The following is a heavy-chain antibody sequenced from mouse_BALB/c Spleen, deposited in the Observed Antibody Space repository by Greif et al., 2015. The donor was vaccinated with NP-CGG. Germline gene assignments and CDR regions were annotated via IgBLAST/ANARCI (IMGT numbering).Heavy chain of an antibody. CDR3: ARVYGNLYYFDY. CDR2: ISNLAYSI. V-gene: IGHV5-15*02. CDR1: GFTFSDYG. J-gene: IGHJ2*01. D-gene: IGHD2-1*01. Sequence: EVKLVESGGGLVQPGGSRKFSCAASGFTFSDYGMAWVRQAPGKGPEWVAFISNLAYSIYYADTVTGRFTISRENAKNTLYLEMSSLRSEDTAMYYCARVYGNLYYFDYWGQGTTLTVSS.